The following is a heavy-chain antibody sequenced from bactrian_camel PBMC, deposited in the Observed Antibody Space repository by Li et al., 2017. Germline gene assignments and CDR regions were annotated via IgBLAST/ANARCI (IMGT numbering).Heavy chain of an antibody. Sequence: HVQLVESGGGLVQPGGSLRLSCAASGFTFSGNWIYWVRQAPGKGLEWVSAINTGDGSSNSADSVEGRFTVSRDNTQNMVYLQMNSLKSEDTALYYCATQGFWGTNEYLYWGQGTQVTVS. CDR2: INTGDGSS. CDR3: ATQGFWGTNEYLY. V-gene: IGHV3S1*01. D-gene: IGHD4*01. J-gene: IGHJ4*01. CDR1: GFTFSGNW.